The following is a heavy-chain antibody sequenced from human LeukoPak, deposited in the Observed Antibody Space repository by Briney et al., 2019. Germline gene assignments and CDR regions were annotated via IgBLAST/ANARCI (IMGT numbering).Heavy chain of an antibody. CDR1: GGSISSGGYY. CDR3: ARGGVGSYYYYGMDV. Sequence: SQTLSLTCTVSGGSISSGGYYWSWIRQHPGKGLEWIGYIYYSGSTYYNPSLKSRVTISVDTSKNQFSLKLSSVTAADTAVYYCARGGVGSYYYYGMDVWGQGTTVTVSS. J-gene: IGHJ6*02. D-gene: IGHD2-8*01. CDR2: IYYSGST. V-gene: IGHV4-31*03.